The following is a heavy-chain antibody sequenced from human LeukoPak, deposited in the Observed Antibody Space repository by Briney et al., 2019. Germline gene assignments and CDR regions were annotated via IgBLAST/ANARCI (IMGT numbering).Heavy chain of an antibody. Sequence: GGSLGLSCAASGFTFSSYGMHWVRQAPGKGLEGVAFIRYDGSNKYYADSVKGRFTISRDNSKNTLYLQMNSLRAEDTAVYYCAKDRALSTMIIYYWGQGTLVTASS. CDR3: AKDRALSTMIIYY. CDR1: GFTFSSYG. V-gene: IGHV3-30*02. J-gene: IGHJ4*02. D-gene: IGHD3-22*01. CDR2: IRYDGSNK.